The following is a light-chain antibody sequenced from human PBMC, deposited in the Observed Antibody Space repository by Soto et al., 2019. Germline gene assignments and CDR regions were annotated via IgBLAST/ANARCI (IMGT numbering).Light chain of an antibody. Sequence: IVLTQSPGTLSLSPGERATLSCRASQSVSSSYLAWYQQKPGQAPRLLIYAASSRATGIPDRFSASGSGTDFTLTISRLEPEVFAVYYCQQYGSSPYTVGQGTKREIK. CDR1: QSVSSSY. CDR2: AAS. V-gene: IGKV3-20*01. J-gene: IGKJ2*01. CDR3: QQYGSSPYT.